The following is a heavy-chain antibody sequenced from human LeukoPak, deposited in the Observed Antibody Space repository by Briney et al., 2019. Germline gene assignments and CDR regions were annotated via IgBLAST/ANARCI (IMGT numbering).Heavy chain of an antibody. CDR2: ISGSGGST. V-gene: IGHV3-23*01. J-gene: IGHJ6*03. D-gene: IGHD3-3*01. CDR3: AKSSGYYDFWSGYYDYYYMDV. Sequence: GGSLRLSCAASGFTFSGYAMSWVRQAPGKGLEWVSAISGSGGSTYYADSVKGRFTISRDNSKNTLYLQMNSLRAEDTAVYYCAKSSGYYDFWSGYYDYYYMDVWGKGTTVTVSS. CDR1: GFTFSGYA.